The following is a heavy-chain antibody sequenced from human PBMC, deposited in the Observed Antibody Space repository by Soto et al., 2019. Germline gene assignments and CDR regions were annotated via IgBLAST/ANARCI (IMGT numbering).Heavy chain of an antibody. D-gene: IGHD6-19*01. CDR1: GFTFSDYA. CDR2: VSHDGRNT. Sequence: VQLVESGGGVVQPGRSLRLSCAASGFTFSDYARHWVRQAPGKGLEGVAVVSHDGRNTHYADSVKGRFTISRDSSKNTVSLEMTSLRAEDTAVYYCAKGGRQWLVTSDFNYWGQGALVTVSS. V-gene: IGHV3-30*18. J-gene: IGHJ4*02. CDR3: AKGGRQWLVTSDFNY.